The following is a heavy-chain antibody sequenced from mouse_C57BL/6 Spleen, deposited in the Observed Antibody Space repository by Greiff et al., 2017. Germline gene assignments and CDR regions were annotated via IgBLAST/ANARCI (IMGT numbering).Heavy chain of an antibody. V-gene: IGHV1-4*01. J-gene: IGHJ3*01. CDR3: ARSDYDGSCYGAY. Sequence: QVQLQESGAELARPGASVKMSCKASGYTFTNYTMHWVKQRPGQGLEWIGYINPSSGYTKYNQKFKDKATLTADKSSSTAYLQLSSLTSEDAAVYYCARSDYDGSCYGAYWGQGTLVTVSA. D-gene: IGHD1-1*01. CDR1: GYTFTNYT. CDR2: INPSSGYT.